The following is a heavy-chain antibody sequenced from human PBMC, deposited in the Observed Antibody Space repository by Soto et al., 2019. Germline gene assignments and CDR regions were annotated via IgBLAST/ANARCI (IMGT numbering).Heavy chain of an antibody. J-gene: IGHJ4*02. Sequence: AGGSLRLSCAASGFTFSRYGMNWVRQAPGKGLEWVSYISTSSSTIYYADSVKGRFTISRDNAKNSLYLQMNSLRDEDTAVYFCASGANDYVWGNYSPDYWGRGILVTVSS. V-gene: IGHV3-48*02. CDR1: GFTFSRYG. CDR2: ISTSSSTI. CDR3: ASGANDYVWGNYSPDY. D-gene: IGHD3-16*01.